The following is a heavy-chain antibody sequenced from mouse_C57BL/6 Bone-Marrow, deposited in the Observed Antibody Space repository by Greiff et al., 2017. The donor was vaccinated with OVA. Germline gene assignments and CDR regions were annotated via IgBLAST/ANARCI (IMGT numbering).Heavy chain of an antibody. CDR1: GYTFTDYE. V-gene: IGHV1-15*01. D-gene: IGHD2-5*01. Sequence: VKLMESGAELVRPGASVTLSCKASGYTFTDYEMHWVKQTPVHGLEWIGAIDPETGGTAYNQKFKGKAILTADNSSSTAYMELRSLTSEDSAVDYCTRGYSSYYAMDYWGQGTSVTVSS. J-gene: IGHJ4*01. CDR2: IDPETGGT. CDR3: TRGYSSYYAMDY.